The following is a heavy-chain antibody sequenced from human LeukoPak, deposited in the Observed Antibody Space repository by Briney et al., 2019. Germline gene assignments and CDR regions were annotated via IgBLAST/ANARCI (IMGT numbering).Heavy chain of an antibody. D-gene: IGHD2-21*01. CDR1: GYTFTGYY. Sequence: GASVKVSCKASGYTFTGYYMHWVRQAPGQGLEWMGWINPNSGGTNYAQKFQGRVTMTRDTSISTAYMELSRLRSDDTAVYYCSRSTSIAIFTDYWGQGTLVTVSS. J-gene: IGHJ4*02. V-gene: IGHV1-2*02. CDR3: SRSTSIAIFTDY. CDR2: INPNSGGT.